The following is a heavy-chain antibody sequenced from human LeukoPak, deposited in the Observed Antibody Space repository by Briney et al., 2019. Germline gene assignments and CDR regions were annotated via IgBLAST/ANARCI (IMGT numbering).Heavy chain of an antibody. CDR1: GYSFTSYW. J-gene: IGHJ4*02. D-gene: IGHD6-6*01. CDR2: IDPSDSYT. CDR3: ARQEYSSSPGDY. Sequence: GESLKISFKGSGYSFTSYWISWVRQMPGKGLEWMGRIDPSDSYTNYSPSFQGHVTISADKSISTAYLQWSSLKASDTAMYYCARQEYSSSPGDYWGQGTLVTVSS. V-gene: IGHV5-10-1*01.